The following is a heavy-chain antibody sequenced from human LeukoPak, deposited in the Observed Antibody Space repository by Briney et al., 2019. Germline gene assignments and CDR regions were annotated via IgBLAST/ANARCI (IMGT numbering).Heavy chain of an antibody. CDR2: INHSGST. Sequence: SETQSLTCAVDGGSFSVYYWSWIRQPPGKGQEWIGEINHSGSTNYNPSLKSRVTISVDTSKNQFSLKLSAVTAADTAVYYCARWVVAADYYYYMNVWGKGTTVTVSS. J-gene: IGHJ6*03. V-gene: IGHV4-34*01. CDR1: GGSFSVYY. D-gene: IGHD2-15*01. CDR3: ARWVVAADYYYYMNV.